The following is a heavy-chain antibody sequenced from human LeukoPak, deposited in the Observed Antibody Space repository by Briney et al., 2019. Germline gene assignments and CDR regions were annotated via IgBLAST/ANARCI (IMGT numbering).Heavy chain of an antibody. CDR2: ISGSGGST. CDR1: GFAFSSYA. V-gene: IGHV3-23*01. Sequence: GGSLRLSCAASGFAFSSYAMSWVRQAPGKGLEWVSGISGSGGSTYYADSVKGRFTISRDNSKNTLYLQINSLRAEDTAVYYCAKAGSTVVTHYFDYWGQGTLVTVSS. CDR3: AKAGSTVVTHYFDY. D-gene: IGHD4-17*01. J-gene: IGHJ4*02.